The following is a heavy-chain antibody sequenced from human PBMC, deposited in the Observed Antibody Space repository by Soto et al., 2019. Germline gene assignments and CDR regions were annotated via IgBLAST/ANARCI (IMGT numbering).Heavy chain of an antibody. V-gene: IGHV3-23*01. CDR2: ISGSGGNT. CDR3: AKGKDYPYYFDY. Sequence: SLRLSCAASGFTFSSYAMSWVRQAPGKGLEWVSGISGSGGNTYFADSVKGRFTISRDNSKNTLNLQMNSLRAEDTAVYYCAKGKDYPYYFDYWCQGTLVTVSS. J-gene: IGHJ4*02. CDR1: GFTFSSYA. D-gene: IGHD4-17*01.